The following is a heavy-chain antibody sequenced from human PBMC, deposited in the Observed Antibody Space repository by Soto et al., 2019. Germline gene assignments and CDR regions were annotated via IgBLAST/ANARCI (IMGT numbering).Heavy chain of an antibody. Sequence: GASVKVSCKASGGTFSSYAISWVRQAPGQGLEWMGGIIPIFGTANYAQKFQGRVTITADESTSTAYMELSSLRSEDTAVYYCLSSSSHYYYGMDVWGQGTTVTVSS. CDR3: LSSSSHYYYGMDV. D-gene: IGHD6-6*01. CDR1: GGTFSSYA. V-gene: IGHV1-69*13. J-gene: IGHJ6*02. CDR2: IIPIFGTA.